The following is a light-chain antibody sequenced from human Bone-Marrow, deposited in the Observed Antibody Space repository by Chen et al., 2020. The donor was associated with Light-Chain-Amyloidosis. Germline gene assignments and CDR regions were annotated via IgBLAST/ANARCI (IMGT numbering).Light chain of an antibody. CDR3: QVWDRSSDRPV. CDR2: DDS. CDR1: NIGSTS. V-gene: IGLV3-21*02. Sequence: SYVLTQPSSVSVAPGQTATIACGGNNIGSTSVHWYQQTPGQAPRLVVYDDSDRPSGIPERLSGSNSGNTANLTISRGEAGDEADYYCQVWDRSSDRPVFGGGTKLTVL. J-gene: IGLJ3*02.